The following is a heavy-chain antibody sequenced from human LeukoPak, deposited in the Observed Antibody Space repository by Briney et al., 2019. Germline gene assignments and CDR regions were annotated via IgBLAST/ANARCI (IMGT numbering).Heavy chain of an antibody. Sequence: PGGSLRLSCAASGFTFSSYGMHWVRQAPGKGLEWVAVISYIGSNNYYADSVKGRFTISRDNSKNTLYLQMNSLRAEDTAVYYCAKLSSAVVDDFDYWGQGTLVTVSA. CDR3: AKLSSAVVDDFDY. CDR1: GFTFSSYG. D-gene: IGHD3-22*01. V-gene: IGHV3-30*18. J-gene: IGHJ4*02. CDR2: ISYIGSNN.